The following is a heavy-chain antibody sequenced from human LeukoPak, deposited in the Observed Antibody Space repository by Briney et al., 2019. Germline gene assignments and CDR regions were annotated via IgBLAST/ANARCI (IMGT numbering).Heavy chain of an antibody. J-gene: IGHJ3*02. CDR2: ISYDGSNK. Sequence: GGSLRLSCAASGFTFSSYAMHWVRQAPGKGLEWVAVISYDGSNKYYADSVKGRFTISRDTSKNTLYLQMNSLRAEDTAVYYCARDLSIQDAFDIWGQGTMVTVSS. CDR1: GFTFSSYA. V-gene: IGHV3-30*04. D-gene: IGHD4-11*01. CDR3: ARDLSIQDAFDI.